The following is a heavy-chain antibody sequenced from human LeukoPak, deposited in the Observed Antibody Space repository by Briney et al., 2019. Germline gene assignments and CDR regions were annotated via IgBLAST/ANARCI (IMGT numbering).Heavy chain of an antibody. Sequence: HPGGSLRLSCAASGFTFSSYAMSWVGQAPGKGLEWVSAMSGSGGSTYYADSVKGRFTISRDNSKNTLYLQMNSLRAEDTAVYYCAKDPDYSSGGANWGQGTLVTVSS. V-gene: IGHV3-23*01. CDR3: AKDPDYSSGGAN. J-gene: IGHJ4*02. CDR2: MSGSGGST. CDR1: GFTFSSYA. D-gene: IGHD6-25*01.